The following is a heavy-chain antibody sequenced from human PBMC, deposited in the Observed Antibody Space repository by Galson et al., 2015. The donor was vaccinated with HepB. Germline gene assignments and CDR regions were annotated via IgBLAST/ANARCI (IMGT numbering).Heavy chain of an antibody. V-gene: IGHV6-1*01. J-gene: IGHJ3*02. CDR1: GDSVSSNSAA. Sequence: CAISGDSVSSNSAAWNWIRQSPSRGLEWLGRTYYRSKWYNDYAVSVKSRITINPDTSKNQFSLQLNSVTPEDTAVYYCARESEAPGEPLDSSGYYYSAFDIWGQGTMVTVSS. CDR2: TYYRSKWYN. CDR3: ARESEAPGEPLDSSGYYYSAFDI. D-gene: IGHD3-22*01.